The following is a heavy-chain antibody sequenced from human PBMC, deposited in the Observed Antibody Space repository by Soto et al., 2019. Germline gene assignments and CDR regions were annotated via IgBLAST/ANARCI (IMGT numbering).Heavy chain of an antibody. J-gene: IGHJ4*02. CDR3: ARVGDGYNLNY. D-gene: IGHD5-12*01. V-gene: IGHV3-48*03. Sequence: LRHLGAASGFTFSRSEINWVSQAPGKGLEWVSYISSSGSTKYYADSVKGRFTISRDNAKNSLYLQMNSLRVEDTAVYYCARVGDGYNLNYWGQGTLVTGSA. CDR1: GFTFSRSE. CDR2: ISSSGSTK.